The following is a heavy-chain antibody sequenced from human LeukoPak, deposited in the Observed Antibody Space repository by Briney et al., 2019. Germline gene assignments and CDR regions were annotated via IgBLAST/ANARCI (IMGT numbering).Heavy chain of an antibody. D-gene: IGHD3-16*01. CDR1: AFTFDIYG. CDR3: ARGDDGAY. J-gene: IGHJ4*02. V-gene: IGHV3-48*04. CDR2: ISSGSSPK. Sequence: GRSLRPSWAASAFTFDIYGMNWIRQAAGKGLEWVSHISSGSSPKYYAESVRGRFNISKENAKKSLYLQMNSLRVEDTAVYYCARGDDGAYWGQGTLVTVSS.